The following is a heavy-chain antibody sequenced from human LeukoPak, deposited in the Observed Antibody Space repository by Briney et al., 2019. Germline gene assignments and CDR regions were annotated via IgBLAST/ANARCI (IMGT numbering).Heavy chain of an antibody. J-gene: IGHJ4*02. D-gene: IGHD6-19*01. V-gene: IGHV4-34*01. CDR3: ARWASAVSFDY. CDR2: INHSGST. Sequence: SETLSLTCAVYGGSFSGYYWSWIRQPPGQGLEWIGEINHSGSTNYNPSLKSRVTISVDTSKNQFSLKLSSVTAADTAVYYCARWASAVSFDYWGQGTLVTVSS. CDR1: GGSFSGYY.